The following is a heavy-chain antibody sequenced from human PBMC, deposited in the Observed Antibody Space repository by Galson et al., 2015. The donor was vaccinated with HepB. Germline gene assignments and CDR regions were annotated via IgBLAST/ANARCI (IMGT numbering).Heavy chain of an antibody. Sequence: SLRLSCAASGFTFSSYWMTWVRQAPGKGLEWVANIRQDGSETYYADSVKGRLTISRDNAKNSLDLQMDSLRAEDTAVYYCARARNDNVWGRGYFDFWGQGTLVTVSS. CDR3: ARARNDNVWGRGYFDF. CDR1: GFTFSSYW. V-gene: IGHV3-7*03. CDR2: IRQDGSET. D-gene: IGHD3-16*01. J-gene: IGHJ4*02.